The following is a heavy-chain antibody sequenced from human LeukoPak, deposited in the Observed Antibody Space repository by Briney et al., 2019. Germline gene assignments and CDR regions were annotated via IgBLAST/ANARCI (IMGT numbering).Heavy chain of an antibody. CDR2: ISAYNGNT. CDR1: GYTFTCYG. J-gene: IGHJ4*02. D-gene: IGHD3-3*01. CDR3: ARAVLRFLEWQYYFDY. V-gene: IGHV1-18*01. Sequence: ASVKVSCKASGYTFTCYGISWVRQAPGQGLEWMGWISAYNGNTNYAQKLQGRVTMTTDTSTSTAYMELRSLRSDDTAVYYCARAVLRFLEWQYYFDYWGQGTLVTVSS.